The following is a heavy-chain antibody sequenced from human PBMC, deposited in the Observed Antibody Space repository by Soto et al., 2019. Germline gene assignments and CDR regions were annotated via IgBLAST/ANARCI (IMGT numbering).Heavy chain of an antibody. Sequence: PGVSLRLSCAASGFTFSDSVMNWVRQAPGKGLEWVSSISGIKNYIRYADSVKGRFTISRDNAKTSLYLQMNSLPAEDTAVYYCAREGVHNYTEYYFDYWGQGTLVTVSS. CDR2: ISGIKNYI. CDR1: GFTFSDSV. CDR3: AREGVHNYTEYYFDY. V-gene: IGHV3-21*06. D-gene: IGHD3-10*01. J-gene: IGHJ4*02.